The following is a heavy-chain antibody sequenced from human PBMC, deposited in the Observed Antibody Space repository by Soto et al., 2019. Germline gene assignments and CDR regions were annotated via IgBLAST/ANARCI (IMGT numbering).Heavy chain of an antibody. J-gene: IGHJ4*02. D-gene: IGHD2-15*01. CDR3: ARQKVDASEN. Sequence: QVQLVQSGAEVKKPGASVKVSCKAYGYTFTSFDINWVRQATGQGLEWMGWMNPNSGNTGYAQKFQGRGTMNRTTSISTAYMELSSLRSEDTAVYYCARQKVDASENWGQGTLVTVSS. CDR2: MNPNSGNT. CDR1: GYTFTSFD. V-gene: IGHV1-8*01.